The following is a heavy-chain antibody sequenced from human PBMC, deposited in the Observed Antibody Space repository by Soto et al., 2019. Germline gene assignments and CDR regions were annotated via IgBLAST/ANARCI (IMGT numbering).Heavy chain of an antibody. J-gene: IGHJ4*02. V-gene: IGHV1-8*01. CDR3: GRGANFWSGYYGAY. CDR2: MNPNSGNT. CDR1: GYTFTSYD. Sequence: ASVKVSCKASGYTFTSYDISWVRQATGQGLEWMGWMNPNSGNTGYAQKFQGRVTMTRNTSISTAYMELSSLRSEDTAVYYCGRGANFWSGYYGAYWGQGTLVTVSS. D-gene: IGHD3-3*01.